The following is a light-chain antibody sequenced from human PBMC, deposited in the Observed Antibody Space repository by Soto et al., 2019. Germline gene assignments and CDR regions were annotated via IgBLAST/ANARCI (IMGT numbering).Light chain of an antibody. Sequence: QSVLTQPPSVSEAPRQGVTISCSGGSSNIGNNGVNWYLHRPGKAPKLLIYYNDFRPSGVSARFSGSKSGTSASLAIGVLQSEDDGDYSCAAWDDSLNAYVFGTGTKVTVL. CDR2: YND. CDR3: AAWDDSLNAYV. CDR1: SSNIGNNG. J-gene: IGLJ1*01. V-gene: IGLV1-36*01.